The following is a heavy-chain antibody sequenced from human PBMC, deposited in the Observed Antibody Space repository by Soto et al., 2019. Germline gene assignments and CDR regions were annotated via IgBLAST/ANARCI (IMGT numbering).Heavy chain of an antibody. CDR1: GFLFSHYY. Sequence: NLLESGGGLVKPGGSLRLSCDGSGFLFSHYYMSWIRQGPAQRLELVANISSNSTAFYYADSVKGRFTVSKADAKKSVFLQMTSVTSDDTATEDCATGEWILTNIYDTRGQGTQVIFSP. CDR2: ISSNSTAF. CDR3: ATGEWILTNIYDT. J-gene: IGHJ5*02. D-gene: IGHD3-16*01. V-gene: IGHV3-11*01.